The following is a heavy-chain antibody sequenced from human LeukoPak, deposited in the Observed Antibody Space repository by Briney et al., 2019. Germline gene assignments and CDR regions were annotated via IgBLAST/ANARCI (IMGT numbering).Heavy chain of an antibody. CDR1: DGSINSRGYD. CDR3: AREHTWCFDS. V-gene: IGHV4-39*07. D-gene: IGHD2-8*02. J-gene: IGHJ4*02. CDR2: IYYTGTT. Sequence: KPSETLSLTCTVSDGSINSRGYDWGWIRQSPGKGLEWIASIYYTGTTEFNPSLKSRVTLSVDTSKNQFSLNLRSVTAADTAVYYCAREHTWCFDSWGQGTLVTVSS.